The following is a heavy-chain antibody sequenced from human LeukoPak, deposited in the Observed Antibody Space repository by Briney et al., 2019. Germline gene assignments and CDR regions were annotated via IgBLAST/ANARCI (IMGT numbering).Heavy chain of an antibody. Sequence: PSETLSLTCSVSGGSIGDYYWTWVRQPPGKRLEWIGYNSYTGSTSYYPSLKSRVTISIDTYRNKFSLELTSVTAADTAVYYCSRLSSDYYETSNYFYYLDVWGKGTTVTVSS. CDR1: GGSIGDYY. J-gene: IGHJ6*03. D-gene: IGHD3-22*01. CDR3: SRLSSDYYETSNYFYYLDV. CDR2: NSYTGST. V-gene: IGHV4-59*08.